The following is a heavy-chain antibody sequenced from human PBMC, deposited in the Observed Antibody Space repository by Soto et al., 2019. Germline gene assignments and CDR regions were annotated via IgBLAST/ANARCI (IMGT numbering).Heavy chain of an antibody. D-gene: IGHD1-26*01. CDR2: VNARNGNT. CDR3: ARDPKMGAIYY. Sequence: ASVKVSCNSSVYTFTSYAMHWVRQAPGQRLEWMGCVNARNGNTKYSQKFQGRVTITRDTSASTAYMELSSLRSEDTAVYYCARDPKMGAIYYWGQGTLDTVSS. CDR1: VYTFTSYA. V-gene: IGHV1-3*01. J-gene: IGHJ4*02.